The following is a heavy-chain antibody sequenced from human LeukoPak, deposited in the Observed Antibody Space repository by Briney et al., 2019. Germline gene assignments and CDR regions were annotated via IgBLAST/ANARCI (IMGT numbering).Heavy chain of an antibody. CDR3: ARVYGSGRREFDY. V-gene: IGHV4-39*07. D-gene: IGHD3-10*01. Sequence: SETLSLTCTVSGGSISSSSYYWGWVRQPPGRGLEWIGSIYYSGSTYYNPSLKSRVTISVDTSKNQFSLKLSSVTAADTAVYYCARVYGSGRREFDYWGQGTLVTVSS. CDR2: IYYSGST. CDR1: GGSISSSSYY. J-gene: IGHJ4*02.